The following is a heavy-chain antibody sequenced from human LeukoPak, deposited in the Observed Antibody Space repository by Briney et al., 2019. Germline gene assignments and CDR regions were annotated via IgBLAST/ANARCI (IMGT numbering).Heavy chain of an antibody. CDR1: GYTFTSYG. CDR3: AREEPVGCSSTSCCHGVGWFDP. V-gene: IGHV1-18*01. D-gene: IGHD2-2*01. J-gene: IGHJ5*02. CDR2: ISAYNGNT. Sequence: GASVKVSCKASGYTFTSYGISWVRQAPGQGLEWMGWISAYNGNTNYAQKLQGRVTMTTDTSTSTAYMELRSLRSDDTAVYYCAREEPVGCSSTSCCHGVGWFDPWGQGTLVTVSS.